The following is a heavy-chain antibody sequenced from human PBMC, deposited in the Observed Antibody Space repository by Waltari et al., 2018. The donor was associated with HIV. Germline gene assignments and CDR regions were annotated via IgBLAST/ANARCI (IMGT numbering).Heavy chain of an antibody. CDR3: ARDYSGTYADFDY. D-gene: IGHD1-26*01. CDR2: ISSSGSTI. V-gene: IGHV3-48*01. J-gene: IGHJ4*02. Sequence: EVQLVESGGGLVQPGGSLRLSCAASGFHFSSYSMNWVRQAPGKGLEWVSYISSSGSTIYYADSVRGRFTISRDNAKNSLYLQLNSLRAEDTAVYYCARDYSGTYADFDYWGQGTLVTVSS. CDR1: GFHFSSYS.